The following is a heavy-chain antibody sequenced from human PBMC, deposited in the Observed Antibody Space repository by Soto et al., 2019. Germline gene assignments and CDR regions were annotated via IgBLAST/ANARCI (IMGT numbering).Heavy chain of an antibody. J-gene: IGHJ4*02. CDR1: GGTFSSYA. CDR2: IIPILGIA. D-gene: IGHD6-13*01. V-gene: IGHV1-69*10. Sequence: ASVKVSCKASGGTFSSYAISWVRQAPGQGLEWMGGIIPILGIANYAQKFQGRVTITADKSTSTAYMELSSLRSEGTAVYCCARVGAAAGFDYWGQGTLVTVSS. CDR3: ARVGAAAGFDY.